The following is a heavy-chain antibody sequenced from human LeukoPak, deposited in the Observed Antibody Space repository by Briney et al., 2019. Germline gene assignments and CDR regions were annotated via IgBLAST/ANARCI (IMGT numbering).Heavy chain of an antibody. CDR2: IYYSGST. CDR1: GGSISSSSYY. D-gene: IGHD6-13*01. Sequence: SETLSLTCTVSGGSISSSSYYWGWIRQPPGKGLEWIGSIYYSGSTYYNPSLKSRVTISVDTSKNQFSLKLSSVTAADTAVYYCARQAGGTQQLVHWFDPWGQGTLVTVSS. J-gene: IGHJ5*02. CDR3: ARQAGGTQQLVHWFDP. V-gene: IGHV4-39*07.